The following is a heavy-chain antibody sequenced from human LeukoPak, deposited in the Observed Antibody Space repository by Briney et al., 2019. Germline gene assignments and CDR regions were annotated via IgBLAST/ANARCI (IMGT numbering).Heavy chain of an antibody. V-gene: IGHV1-24*01. CDR1: GYTLTELS. D-gene: IGHD3-22*01. Sequence: ASVKVSCKVSGYTLTELSMHWVRQAPGKGLEWMGGFDPEDGETICAQKFQGRVTMTEDTSTDTAYMELSSLRSEDTAVYYCARHYYDSSGGDYWGQGTLVTVSS. J-gene: IGHJ4*02. CDR3: ARHYYDSSGGDY. CDR2: FDPEDGET.